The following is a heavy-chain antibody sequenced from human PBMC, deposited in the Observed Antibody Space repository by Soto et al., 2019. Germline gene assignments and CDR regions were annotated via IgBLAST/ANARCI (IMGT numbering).Heavy chain of an antibody. CDR3: ARSQGSSTSLEIYYYYYYGMDV. J-gene: IGHJ6*02. V-gene: IGHV1-69*13. CDR2: IIPIPGTA. Sequence: ASVKVSCKASGGTFGSYAISWVRQAPGQGLEWMGGIIPIPGTANYAQKFQGRGTIAADESTSTAYMELSSLRSEDTAVYYCARSQGSSTSLEIYYYYYYGMDVWGQGTTVTVSS. CDR1: GGTFGSYA. D-gene: IGHD2-2*01.